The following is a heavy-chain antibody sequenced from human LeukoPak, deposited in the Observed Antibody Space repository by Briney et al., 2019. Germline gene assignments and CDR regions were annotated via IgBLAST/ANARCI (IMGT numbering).Heavy chain of an antibody. CDR2: IKQDGSEK. Sequence: GGSLRLSCAASGFTFSNYAMHWVRQAPGKGLEWVANIKQDGSEKYYADSVKGRFIISRDNAKNALYLQMSSLRAEDTAIYYCARRYFDYWGQGTLVTVSS. V-gene: IGHV3-7*03. J-gene: IGHJ4*02. CDR1: GFTFSNYA. CDR3: ARRYFDY.